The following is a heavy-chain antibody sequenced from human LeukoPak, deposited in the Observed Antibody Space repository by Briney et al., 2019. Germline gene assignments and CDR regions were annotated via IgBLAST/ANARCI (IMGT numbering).Heavy chain of an antibody. D-gene: IGHD3-10*01. CDR1: GGSISSGGYY. J-gene: IGHJ4*02. V-gene: IGHV4-31*01. Sequence: TLFFICSVSGGSISSGGYYWTWIRQHPGRGLEWIGNIFYSGSTYYNPSLKGQFTISVDTSKNQFSLKLNSVTVADTAVYYCARTAGVINGFDLWGQGTLVTVSS. CDR2: IFYSGST. CDR3: ARTAGVINGFDL.